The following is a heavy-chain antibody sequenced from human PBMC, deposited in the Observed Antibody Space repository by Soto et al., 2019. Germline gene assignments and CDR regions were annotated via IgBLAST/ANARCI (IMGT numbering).Heavy chain of an antibody. CDR2: ISGSGGST. J-gene: IGHJ5*02. CDR3: AKGIIAAASPGP. D-gene: IGHD6-13*01. V-gene: IGHV3-23*01. CDR1: GFTFFRYS. Sequence: SPGPSFAAPGFTFFRYSLSWVPPAPGKGLEWVSAISGSGGSTYYADSVKGRFTISRDNSKNTLYLQMNSLRAEDTAVYYCAKGIIAAASPGPWGQGTLVTVSS.